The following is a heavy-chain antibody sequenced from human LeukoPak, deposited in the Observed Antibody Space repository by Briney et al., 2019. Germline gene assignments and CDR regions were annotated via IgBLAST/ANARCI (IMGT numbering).Heavy chain of an antibody. Sequence: GGSLRLSCEASGFTVSSNYMSWVRQAPGKGLEWVSVIYGGGSTYYADSVKGRFTISRDTSKNTLCLQMNSLRAEDTAVYYCASWPGGWYGEDSWGQGTLVTVSS. CDR1: GFTVSSNY. V-gene: IGHV3-53*01. J-gene: IGHJ4*02. D-gene: IGHD6-19*01. CDR2: IYGGGST. CDR3: ASWPGGWYGEDS.